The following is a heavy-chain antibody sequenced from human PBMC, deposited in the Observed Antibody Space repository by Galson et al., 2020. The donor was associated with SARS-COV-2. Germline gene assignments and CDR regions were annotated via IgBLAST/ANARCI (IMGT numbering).Heavy chain of an antibody. CDR1: GFTFSSYS. CDR3: ARDQATTYAFDI. J-gene: IGHJ3*02. Sequence: TGGSLRLSCAASGFTFSSYSMNWVRQAPGKGLEWVSSISSSSSYIYYADSVKGRFTISRDNAKNSLYLQMNSLRAEDTAVYYCARDQATTYAFDIWGQVTMVTVSS. V-gene: IGHV3-21*01. D-gene: IGHD1-1*01. CDR2: ISSSSSYI.